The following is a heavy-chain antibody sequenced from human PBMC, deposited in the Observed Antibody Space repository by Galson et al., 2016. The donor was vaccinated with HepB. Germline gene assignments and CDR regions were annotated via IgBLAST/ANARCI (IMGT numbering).Heavy chain of an antibody. V-gene: IGHV4-38-2*02. Sequence: ETLSLTCTVSGYSIGSGYYWGWIRQPPGKGLEWIAIIYHTGNTYYNPSLESRLTITMNTSKNLISLKLTSVTAADTAVYYCARVGVTSGWLTATVNYFDSWGQGTLVTVSS. J-gene: IGHJ4*02. CDR1: GYSIGSGYY. CDR3: ARVGVTSGWLTATVNYFDS. CDR2: IYHTGNT. D-gene: IGHD6-19*01.